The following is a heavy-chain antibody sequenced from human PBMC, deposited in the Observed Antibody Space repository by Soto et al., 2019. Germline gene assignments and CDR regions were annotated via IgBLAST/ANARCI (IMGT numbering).Heavy chain of an antibody. CDR1: GGSISSGGYY. D-gene: IGHD3-22*01. CDR3: ARGPRVGGYFPPVY. Sequence: SETLSLTCTVSGGSISSGGYYWSWIRQHPGKGLEWIGYIYYSGSTYYNPSLKSRVTISVDTSKNQFSLKMSSVTAAATAVYYCARGPRVGGYFPPVYWCRGTLVTVSS. V-gene: IGHV4-31*03. CDR2: IYYSGST. J-gene: IGHJ4*02.